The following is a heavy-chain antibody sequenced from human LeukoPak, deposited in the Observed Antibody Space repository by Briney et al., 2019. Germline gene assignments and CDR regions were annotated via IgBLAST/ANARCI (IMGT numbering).Heavy chain of an antibody. V-gene: IGHV1-69*04. CDR2: IIPILGIA. D-gene: IGHD6-13*01. CDR3: ARVAAAGRSGDY. Sequence: GSSVKVSCKASGGTFSSYAISWVRQAPGQGLEWMGRIIPILGIANYAQKFQGRVTITADKSTSTAYMELSSLRSEDTAVYYCARVAAAGRSGDYWGQGTLVTVSS. CDR1: GGTFSSYA. J-gene: IGHJ4*02.